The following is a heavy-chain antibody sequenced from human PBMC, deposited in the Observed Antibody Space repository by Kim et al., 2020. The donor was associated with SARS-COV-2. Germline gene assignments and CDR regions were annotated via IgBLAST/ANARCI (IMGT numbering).Heavy chain of an antibody. Sequence: SETLSLTCTVSGGSISSYYWSWIRQPPGKGLEWIGYIYYSGSTNYNPSLKSRVTISVDTSKNQFSLKLSSVTAADTAVYYCAREGTMVRGVRVNWYFDLWGRGTLVTVSS. V-gene: IGHV4-59*01. CDR1: GGSISSYY. J-gene: IGHJ2*01. CDR2: IYYSGST. CDR3: AREGTMVRGVRVNWYFDL. D-gene: IGHD3-10*01.